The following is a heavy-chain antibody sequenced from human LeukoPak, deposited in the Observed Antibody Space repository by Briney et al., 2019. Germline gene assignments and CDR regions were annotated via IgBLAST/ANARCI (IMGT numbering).Heavy chain of an antibody. J-gene: IGHJ4*02. CDR3: AKSGQQLVFWFDY. V-gene: IGHV3-30*18. CDR1: GFTFSSYG. D-gene: IGHD6-13*01. CDR2: ISYDGSNK. Sequence: GRSLRLSCAASGFTFSSYGMHWVRQAPGKGLEWVAVISYDGSNKYYADSVKGRFTISRDNSKNTLYLQMNSLRAEDKAVYYCAKSGQQLVFWFDYWGQGTLVTVSS.